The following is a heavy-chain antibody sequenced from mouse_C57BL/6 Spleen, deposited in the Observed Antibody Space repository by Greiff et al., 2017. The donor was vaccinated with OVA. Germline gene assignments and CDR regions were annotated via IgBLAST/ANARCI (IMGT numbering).Heavy chain of an antibody. V-gene: IGHV1-53*01. CDR3: ARSVNWDYFDY. D-gene: IGHD4-1*01. J-gene: IGHJ2*01. Sequence: QVQLQQSGTELVKPGASVKLSCKASGYTFTSYWMHWVKQRPGQGLEWIGNINPSNGGTNYNEKFKSKATLTVDKSSSTAYMQLSSLTSEDAAVYYCARSVNWDYFDYWGQGTTLTVSS. CDR1: GYTFTSYW. CDR2: INPSNGGT.